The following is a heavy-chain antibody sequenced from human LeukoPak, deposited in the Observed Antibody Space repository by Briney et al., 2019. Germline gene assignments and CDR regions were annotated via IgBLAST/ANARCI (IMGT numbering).Heavy chain of an antibody. V-gene: IGHV1-3*01. J-gene: IGHJ4*02. CDR3: ARDSGSGSNDY. CDR2: ISAGNGNT. CDR1: GYTFTSYA. D-gene: IGHD1-26*01. Sequence: ASVKVSCKAPGYTFTSYAIHWVRQAPGQRLEWMGWISAGNGNTKYSQDFQGRVTFISNTSATTAFMELSSLRSEDAAVYYCARDSGSGSNDYWGQGTLVTVSS.